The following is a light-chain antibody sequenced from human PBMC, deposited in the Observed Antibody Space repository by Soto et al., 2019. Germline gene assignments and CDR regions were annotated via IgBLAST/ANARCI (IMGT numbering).Light chain of an antibody. CDR1: HDIRKY. V-gene: IGKV1-33*01. CDR3: QQYDKLPRT. J-gene: IGKJ2*01. CDR2: SAS. Sequence: DIQMTQSPSSLSASIGDRVTITCQASHDIRKYLNWYQQKPGKAPKLLIYSASNLESGVPSRFSGSGFGTDFIFNISSLQPEDLATYYCQQYDKLPRTFGQGTKLEIK.